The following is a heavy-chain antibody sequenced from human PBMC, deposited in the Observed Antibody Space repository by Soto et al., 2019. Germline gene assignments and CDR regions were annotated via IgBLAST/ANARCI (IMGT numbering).Heavy chain of an antibody. J-gene: IGHJ4*02. CDR2: IIQSGGYE. Sequence: QVHLVESGGGLVKPGGSLRLSCAASGFTFTDFHMAWIRRAPGKGLEWVSNIIQSGGYEFYADSVKGRFTVSRDNAKNEVYLPMNSLRVEDTAVYYCARADPAMYGATGHCDYWGQGSLVTVSS. CDR3: ARADPAMYGATGHCDY. V-gene: IGHV3-11*01. D-gene: IGHD3-10*02. CDR1: GFTFTDFH.